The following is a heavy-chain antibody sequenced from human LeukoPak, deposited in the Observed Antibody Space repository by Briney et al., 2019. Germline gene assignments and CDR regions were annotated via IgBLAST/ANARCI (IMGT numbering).Heavy chain of an antibody. CDR1: GFTFSSYA. D-gene: IGHD4-17*01. CDR3: ARDRVGYGDYDYYYYMDV. J-gene: IGHJ6*03. V-gene: IGHV3-64*01. CDR2: ISSNGGST. Sequence: PGGSLRLSCAASGFTFSSYAMHWVRQAPGKGLEYVSVISSNGGSTYYANSVKGRFTISRDNSKNTLYLQMGSLRAEDMAVYYCARDRVGYGDYDYYYYMDVWGKGTTVTVSS.